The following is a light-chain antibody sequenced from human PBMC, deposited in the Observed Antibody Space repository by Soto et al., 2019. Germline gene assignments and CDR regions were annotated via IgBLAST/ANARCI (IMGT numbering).Light chain of an antibody. CDR1: SSDVGGYNY. CDR3: SSYAGSHHLLWV. Sequence: QSALTQPPSASGSPGQSVTISCTGTSSDVGGYNYVSWYQQHPGKAPKLMIYEVSKRPSGVPDRFSGSKSGNTASLTVSGLQAEDEADYYCSSYAGSHHLLWVFGGGTQLTVL. CDR2: EVS. V-gene: IGLV2-8*01. J-gene: IGLJ3*02.